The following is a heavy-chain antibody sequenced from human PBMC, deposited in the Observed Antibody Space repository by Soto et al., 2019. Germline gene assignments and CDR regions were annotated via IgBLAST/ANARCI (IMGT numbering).Heavy chain of an antibody. CDR2: IYYSGST. Sequence: PSETLSLTCTVSGGSISSGGYSWSWIRQHPGKGLEWIGNIYYSGSTYYNPSLRSRVTISVDTSKNQFSLKLSSVTAADTAVYYCARDSQTTLDDWGQGTLVTVSS. V-gene: IGHV4-31*03. J-gene: IGHJ4*02. CDR1: GGSISSGGYS. D-gene: IGHD4-17*01. CDR3: ARDSQTTLDD.